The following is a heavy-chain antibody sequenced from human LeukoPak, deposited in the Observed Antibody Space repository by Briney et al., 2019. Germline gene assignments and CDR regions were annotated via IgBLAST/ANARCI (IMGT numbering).Heavy chain of an antibody. CDR1: GGSIRSGGYY. CDR2: IYYSGST. D-gene: IGHD1-14*01. V-gene: IGHV4-31*01. CDR3: AREPGRPDTPSYYGMDV. Sequence: TLCLTCTVSGGSIRSGGYYWGWIRQHGGRGREWIGYIYYSGSTYYNPSLKSLFTISVYTSKNQFSLKLSSVTAADTAVYYCAREPGRPDTPSYYGMDVWGQGTTVTVSS. J-gene: IGHJ6*02.